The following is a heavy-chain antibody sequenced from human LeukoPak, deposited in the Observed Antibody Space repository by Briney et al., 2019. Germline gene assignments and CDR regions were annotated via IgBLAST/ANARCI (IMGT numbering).Heavy chain of an antibody. CDR3: ARGYSPLNNWFDP. D-gene: IGHD5-18*01. Sequence: SETLSLTCTVSGGSISSSSYYWGWIRQPPGKGLEWIGTIYYSGSTYYNPSLKSRVTISVDTSKNQFSLKLSSVTAADTAVYYCARGYSPLNNWFDPWGQGTLVTVSS. J-gene: IGHJ5*02. CDR1: GGSISSSSYY. V-gene: IGHV4-39*07. CDR2: IYYSGST.